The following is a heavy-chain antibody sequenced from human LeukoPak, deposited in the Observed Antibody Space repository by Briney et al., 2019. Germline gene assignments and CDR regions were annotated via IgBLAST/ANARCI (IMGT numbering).Heavy chain of an antibody. CDR2: ISNDGINI. CDR1: GFTFSNNG. D-gene: IGHD2-15*01. V-gene: IGHV3-30*03. CDR3: ARDRLQGYYYGMDV. J-gene: IGHJ6*02. Sequence: GGSLRLSCAASGFTFSNNGMHWVRQAPGKGLEWLAVISNDGINIYYGDSVKGRFTISRDNPKNTLYLEMNSLEPEDTAVYYCARDRLQGYYYGMDVWGQGTTATVSS.